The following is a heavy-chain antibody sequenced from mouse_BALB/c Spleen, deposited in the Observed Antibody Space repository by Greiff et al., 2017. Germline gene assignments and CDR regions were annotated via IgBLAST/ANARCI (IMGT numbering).Heavy chain of an antibody. CDR1: GFSLTSYG. D-gene: IGHD1-1*01. J-gene: IGHJ4*01. CDR2: IWAGGST. Sequence: VQGVESGPGLVAPSQSLSITCTVSGFSLTSYGVHWVRQPPGKGLEWLGVIWAGGSTNYNSALMSRLSISKDNSKSQVFLKMNSLQTDDTAMYYCARESLLLRYAMDYWGQGTSVTVSS. V-gene: IGHV2-9*02. CDR3: ARESLLLRYAMDY.